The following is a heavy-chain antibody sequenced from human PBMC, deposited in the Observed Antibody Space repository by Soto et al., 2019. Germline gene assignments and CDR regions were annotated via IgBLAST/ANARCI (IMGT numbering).Heavy chain of an antibody. Sequence: SETLSLTCAVSGGSISSGGYSWSWIRQPPGKGLEWIGYIYHSGSTYYNPSLKSRVTISVDRSKNQFSLKLSSVTAADTAVYYCAIRSATGVFDPWGQGTLVTVSS. CDR2: IYHSGST. J-gene: IGHJ5*02. D-gene: IGHD2-15*01. V-gene: IGHV4-30-2*01. CDR1: GGSISSGGYS. CDR3: AIRSATGVFDP.